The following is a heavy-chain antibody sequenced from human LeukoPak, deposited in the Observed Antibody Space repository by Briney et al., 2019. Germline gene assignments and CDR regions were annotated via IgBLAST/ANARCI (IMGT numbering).Heavy chain of an antibody. J-gene: IGHJ4*02. D-gene: IGHD4-23*01. V-gene: IGHV1-8*01. CDR3: ARNPANDYGGNDQDY. Sequence: GASVKVSCKASGYTLTSYDINWVRQATGQGLEWMGWMNPNSGNTGYAQKFQGRVTMTRNTSISTAYMELSSLRSEDTAVYYCARNPANDYGGNDQDYWGQGTLVTVSS. CDR1: GYTLTSYD. CDR2: MNPNSGNT.